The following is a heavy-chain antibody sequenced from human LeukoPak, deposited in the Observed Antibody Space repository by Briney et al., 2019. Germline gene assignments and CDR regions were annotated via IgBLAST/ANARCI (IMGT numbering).Heavy chain of an antibody. V-gene: IGHV1-18*01. Sequence: ASVKVSCKASGYTFTSYGISWVRQAPGQGLEWMGWIGAYNGNTNCAQNLQDRVTMTTDTSTSTAYMELRSLRSDDTAVYYCARSPNSYGYRLALSPIPDFDYWGQGTLVTVSS. J-gene: IGHJ4*02. CDR3: ARSPNSYGYRLALSPIPDFDY. CDR2: IGAYNGNT. CDR1: GYTFTSYG. D-gene: IGHD5-18*01.